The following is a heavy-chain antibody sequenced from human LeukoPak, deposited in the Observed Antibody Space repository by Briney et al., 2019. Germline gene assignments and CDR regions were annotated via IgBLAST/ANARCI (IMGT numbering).Heavy chain of an antibody. CDR1: GFTFSTYA. D-gene: IGHD6-6*01. V-gene: IGHV3-23*01. Sequence: GGSLRLSCAASGFTFSTYAMTWVRQAPGKGLEWVSLISGTGGSTYYADSVKGRFTISRDNAKNTLYLQMNSLRAEDTAVYYCLRARPEFDIWGQGTMVTVSS. J-gene: IGHJ3*02. CDR2: ISGTGGST. CDR3: LRARPEFDI.